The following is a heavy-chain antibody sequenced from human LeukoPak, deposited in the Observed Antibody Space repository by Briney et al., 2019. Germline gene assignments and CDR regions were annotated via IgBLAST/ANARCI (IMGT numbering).Heavy chain of an antibody. CDR1: GYTFTSYG. CDR2: ISAYNANT. Sequence: GASVKVSCKASGYTFTSYGIRWVRQAGGQGLEGRGWISAYNANTTSPQTLQGTVTMTTHTSTTTAYMELRSLRSDDTAVYYCARSLRFLEWPPSDYWGQGTLVTVSS. J-gene: IGHJ4*02. D-gene: IGHD3-3*01. CDR3: ARSLRFLEWPPSDY. V-gene: IGHV1-18*01.